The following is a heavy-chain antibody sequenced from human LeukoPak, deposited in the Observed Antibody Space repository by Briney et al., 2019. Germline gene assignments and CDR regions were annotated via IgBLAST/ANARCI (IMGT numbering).Heavy chain of an antibody. J-gene: IGHJ4*02. CDR1: GFTFSSYG. Sequence: GGSLRLSCAASGFTFSSYGMHWVRQAPGKGLEWVAVIWYDGSNKYYADSVKGRFTISRDNAKNTLYLQMNSLRAEDTAVYYCARGGRRGYYDSSGYSLDYWGQGTLVTVSS. V-gene: IGHV3-33*01. D-gene: IGHD3-22*01. CDR2: IWYDGSNK. CDR3: ARGGRRGYYDSSGYSLDY.